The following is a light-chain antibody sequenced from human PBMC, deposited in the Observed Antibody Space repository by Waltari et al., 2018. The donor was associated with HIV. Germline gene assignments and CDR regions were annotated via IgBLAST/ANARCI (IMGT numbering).Light chain of an antibody. CDR3: QQYGSSPRVT. CDR2: GAS. CDR1: QSVSSSY. Sequence: EIVLTQSPGTLSLSPGERATLSCSASQSVSSSYLAWYQQKPGQAPRLLIYGASSRSTGIPYRFSGSGSGTDFTLTISRLEPEDFAVYYCQQYGSSPRVTFGPGTKVDIK. V-gene: IGKV3-20*01. J-gene: IGKJ3*01.